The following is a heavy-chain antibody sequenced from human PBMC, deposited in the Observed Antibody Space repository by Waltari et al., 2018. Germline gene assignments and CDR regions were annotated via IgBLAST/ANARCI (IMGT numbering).Heavy chain of an antibody. CDR2: INPNRGGT. CDR1: GYTFTGYY. Sequence: QVQLVQSGAEVKKPGASVKVSCKASGYTFTGYYMHWVRQAPGQGLEWMGWINPNRGGTKYAQKVQGRVTMTRETSISTAYMELSRLRSDDTAVYYCAREGVGATTFAFDIWGQGTMVTVSS. CDR3: AREGVGATTFAFDI. J-gene: IGHJ3*02. D-gene: IGHD1-26*01. V-gene: IGHV1-2*02.